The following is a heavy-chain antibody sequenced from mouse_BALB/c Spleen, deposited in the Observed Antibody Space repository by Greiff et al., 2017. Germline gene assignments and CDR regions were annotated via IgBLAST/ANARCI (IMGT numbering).Heavy chain of an antibody. J-gene: IGHJ2*01. CDR1: GFSLTSYG. Sequence: VKLVESGPGLVQPSQSLSITCTVSGFSLTSYGVHWVRQSPGKGLEWLGVIWSGGSTDYNAAFISRLSISKDNSKSQVFFKMNSLQANDTAIYYCARNCGDGYYFDYWGQGTTLTVSS. CDR2: IWSGGST. V-gene: IGHV2-2*02. D-gene: IGHD2-3*01. CDR3: ARNCGDGYYFDY.